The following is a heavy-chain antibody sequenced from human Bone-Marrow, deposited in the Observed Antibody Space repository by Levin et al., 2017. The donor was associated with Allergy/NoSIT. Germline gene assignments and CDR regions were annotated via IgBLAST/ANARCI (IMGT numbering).Heavy chain of an antibody. CDR3: AKIFIAVTGLYYDTSPMGY. J-gene: IGHJ4*02. Sequence: GGSLRLSCAASGFTFSNYWMSWVRQAPGKGLEWVANIKQDGSEKYYVDSVKGRFTISRDNAKKSLYLQMNSLRAEDTAVYYCAKIFIAVTGLYYDTSPMGYWGQGTLVTVSS. CDR1: GFTFSNYW. V-gene: IGHV3-7*01. CDR2: IKQDGSEK. D-gene: IGHD6-19*01.